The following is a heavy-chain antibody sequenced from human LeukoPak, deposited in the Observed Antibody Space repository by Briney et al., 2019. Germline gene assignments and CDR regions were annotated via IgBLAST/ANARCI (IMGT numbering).Heavy chain of an antibody. D-gene: IGHD6-13*01. CDR1: GYTFTGHY. V-gene: IGHV1-2*02. CDR3: ARGSAAGTFRVSPENDY. CDR2: INPNSGGT. J-gene: IGHJ4*02. Sequence: ASVKVSCKASGYTFTGHYMHWVRQAPGQGLEWMGWINPNSGGTNYAQKFQGRVTVTRNTSISTAYMELSSLRSEDTAVYYCARGSAAGTFRVSPENDYWGQGTLVTVSS.